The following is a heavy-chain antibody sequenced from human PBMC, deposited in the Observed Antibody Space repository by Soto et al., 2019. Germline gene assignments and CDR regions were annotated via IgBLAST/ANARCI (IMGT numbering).Heavy chain of an antibody. CDR2: ISWNSGSI. Sequence: PGGSLRLSCAASGFTFDDYAMHWVRQAPGKGLEWVSGISWNSGSIGYADSVKGRFTISRDNAKNSLYLQMNSLRAEDTAVYYCALSLTYCGGDCYSDYWGQGTLVTVSS. J-gene: IGHJ4*02. D-gene: IGHD2-21*02. V-gene: IGHV3-9*01. CDR3: ALSLTYCGGDCYSDY. CDR1: GFTFDDYA.